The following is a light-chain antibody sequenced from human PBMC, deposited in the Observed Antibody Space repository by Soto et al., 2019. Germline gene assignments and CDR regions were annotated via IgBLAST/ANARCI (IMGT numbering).Light chain of an antibody. CDR3: ISYKTDDTFV. Sequence: QSVLTQPASVSGSPGQSITISCAGTRSDIGASNSVSWYQHLPGRSPTLIIYEATNRPSGVSERFSGSKAGDTASLTISGLQADDESEYFCISYKTDDTFVVGGGTKVTGL. CDR2: EAT. CDR1: RSDIGASNS. J-gene: IGLJ1*01. V-gene: IGLV2-14*01.